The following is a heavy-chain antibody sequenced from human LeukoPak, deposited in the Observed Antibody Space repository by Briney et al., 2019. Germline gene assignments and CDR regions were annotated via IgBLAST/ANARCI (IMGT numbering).Heavy chain of an antibody. Sequence: SVKVSCKASGGSFSTSGFSWVRQAPGQGLEWMGGVIPIYGTPSYAQKFQGRVTITTDESTSTAYMELSSLRSEDTAVYYCARGWELTYYYYYGMDVWGQGTTVTVSS. V-gene: IGHV1-69*05. D-gene: IGHD1-26*01. J-gene: IGHJ6*02. CDR3: ARGWELTYYYYYGMDV. CDR1: GGSFSTSG. CDR2: VIPIYGTP.